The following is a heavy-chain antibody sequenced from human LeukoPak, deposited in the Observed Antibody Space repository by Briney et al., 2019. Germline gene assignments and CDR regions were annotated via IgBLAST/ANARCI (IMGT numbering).Heavy chain of an antibody. D-gene: IGHD3-10*01. CDR1: GFTFSSYA. Sequence: GGSLRLSCAASGFTFSSYAMSWVRQAPGKGLEWVAVISYDGSNKYYADSVKGRFTISRDNSKNTLYLQMNSLRDEDTAVYYCARESSLTGAYFDWWGQGTLVTVSS. CDR2: ISYDGSNK. J-gene: IGHJ4*02. CDR3: ARESSLTGAYFDW. V-gene: IGHV3-30*03.